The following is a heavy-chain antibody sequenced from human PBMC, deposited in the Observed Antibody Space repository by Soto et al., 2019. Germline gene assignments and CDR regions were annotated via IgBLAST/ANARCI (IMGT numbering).Heavy chain of an antibody. J-gene: IGHJ6*02. CDR3: ARDFHSGVIYGMDV. V-gene: IGHV3-15*07. D-gene: IGHD1-26*01. CDR1: GYTFSNAW. CDR2: IKSKVDGGTI. Sequence: GGSLRLSCALSGYTFSNAWMNWVRQAPGKGLEWVGRIKSKVDGGTIDYADSVKGRFTISRDNAKNSLYLQMNSLRDEDTAVYYCARDFHSGVIYGMDVWGQGTTVTVSS.